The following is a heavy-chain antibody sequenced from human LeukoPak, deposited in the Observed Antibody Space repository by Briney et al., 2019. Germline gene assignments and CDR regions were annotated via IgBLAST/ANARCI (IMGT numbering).Heavy chain of an antibody. Sequence: GGSLRLSCAATGFTFSDYYMSWLRQAPGKGLEWISYISSSGSADYYADSVQGRFTVSRDNAKSSLYLQMNSLRAEDTAVYYCARTQKYYDLWSGMNWGQGTLVTVSS. J-gene: IGHJ4*02. CDR1: GFTFSDYY. D-gene: IGHD3-3*01. CDR2: ISSSGSAD. V-gene: IGHV3-11*04. CDR3: ARTQKYYDLWSGMN.